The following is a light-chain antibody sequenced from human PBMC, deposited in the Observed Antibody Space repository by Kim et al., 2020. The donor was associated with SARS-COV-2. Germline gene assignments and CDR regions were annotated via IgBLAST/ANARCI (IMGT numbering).Light chain of an antibody. V-gene: IGKV1D-8*02. J-gene: IGKJ2*01. CDR2: AAS. CDR3: QQYYSFPYT. Sequence: SASTGDRVTNSCRKSQCFSSYLAWYQQNRGKAHELLIYAASTLQSGVPSSFSGSVSGTDFTLTISCLQSEDFATYFCQQYYSFPYTFGQGTKLEI. CDR1: QCFSSY.